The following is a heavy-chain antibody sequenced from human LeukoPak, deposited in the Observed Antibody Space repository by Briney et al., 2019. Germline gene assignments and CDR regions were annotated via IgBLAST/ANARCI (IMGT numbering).Heavy chain of an antibody. CDR1: GFTFSSYA. J-gene: IGHJ3*02. V-gene: IGHV3-21*01. CDR3: ARRDGYYTKDAFDI. CDR2: ISSSSSYI. Sequence: GGSLRLSCAASGFTFSSYAMSWVRQAPGKGLEWVSSISSSSSYIYYADSVKGRFTISRDNAKNSLYLQMNSLRAEDTAVYYCARRDGYYTKDAFDIWGQGTMVTVSS. D-gene: IGHD2-2*02.